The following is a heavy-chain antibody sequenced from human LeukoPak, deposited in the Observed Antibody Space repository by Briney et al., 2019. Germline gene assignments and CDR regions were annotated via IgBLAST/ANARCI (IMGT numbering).Heavy chain of an antibody. Sequence: VASVKVSCKASGYSFTSYGFNWVRQAPGQGLEWMGGIIPIFGTANYAQKFQGRVTITADESTSTAYMELSSLRSEDTAVYYCARDPQLTLGGSYFDYWGQGTLVTVSS. CDR1: GYSFTSYG. J-gene: IGHJ4*02. D-gene: IGHD1-26*01. CDR2: IIPIFGTA. V-gene: IGHV1-69*13. CDR3: ARDPQLTLGGSYFDY.